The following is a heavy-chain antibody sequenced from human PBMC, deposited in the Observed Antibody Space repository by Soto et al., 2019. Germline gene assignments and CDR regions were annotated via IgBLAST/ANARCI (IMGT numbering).Heavy chain of an antibody. CDR3: ARAGPGGYSGYDVARTYWFEP. V-gene: IGHV4-4*02. D-gene: IGHD5-12*01. CDR1: GGSISSSNW. CDR2: IYHSGST. Sequence: QVQLQESGPGLVKPSGTLSLTCAVSGGSISSSNWWSWVRQPPGKGLGWIGEIYHSGSTNYNPSLAGRVTVSVDKSYNQFSLKLRSVPAADTAVYYCARAGPGGYSGYDVARTYWFEPWGQGTLVTVSS. J-gene: IGHJ5*02.